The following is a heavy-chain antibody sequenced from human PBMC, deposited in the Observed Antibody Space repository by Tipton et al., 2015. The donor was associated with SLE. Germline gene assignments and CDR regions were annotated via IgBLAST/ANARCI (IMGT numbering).Heavy chain of an antibody. Sequence: TLSLTCTVSGDSIYGSRYYWGWIRQPPGKGLEWIGTIYYSGYTFYNPSLKSRVTIPVDTSKNQFSLKLSSVTAADTAVYYCARRARPHYDFWSGYYTGFGYWGQGTLVTVS. D-gene: IGHD3-3*01. J-gene: IGHJ4*02. CDR1: GDSIYGSRYY. CDR3: ARRARPHYDFWSGYYTGFGY. V-gene: IGHV4-39*07. CDR2: IYYSGYT.